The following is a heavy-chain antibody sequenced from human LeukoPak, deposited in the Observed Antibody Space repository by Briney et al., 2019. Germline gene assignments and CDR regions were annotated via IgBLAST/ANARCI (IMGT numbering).Heavy chain of an antibody. CDR3: ARSSRQLGTTVFPWFDP. CDR2: IYYSGRT. Sequence: SETLSLTCTVSGDSISTSNNYWGWVRQPPGERLEWLGSIYYSGRTYYNPSLKSRVTVSVDTSKNQFSLNLYSVTAADTAVYYCARSSRQLGTTVFPWFDPWGQGTLVTVSS. D-gene: IGHD1-7*01. CDR1: GDSISTSNNY. J-gene: IGHJ5*02. V-gene: IGHV4-39*01.